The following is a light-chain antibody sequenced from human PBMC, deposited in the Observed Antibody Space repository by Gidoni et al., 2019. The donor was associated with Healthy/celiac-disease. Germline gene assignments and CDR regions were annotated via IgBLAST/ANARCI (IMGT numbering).Light chain of an antibody. CDR2: LGS. Sequence: IVMTQSPLSLPVTPGEPASISCRSSQSLLHINGYNYLDWYLQMPGQSPQLLIYLGSNRDSGVPDRFSGSGSGTDFTLKISRVEDEDVGVYYCMQALQTPYTFGQXTKLEIK. CDR3: MQALQTPYT. CDR1: QSLLHINGYNY. J-gene: IGKJ2*01. V-gene: IGKV2-28*01.